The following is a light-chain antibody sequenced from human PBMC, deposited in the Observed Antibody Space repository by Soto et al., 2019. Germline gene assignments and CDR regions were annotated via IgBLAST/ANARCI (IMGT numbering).Light chain of an antibody. Sequence: EILLTQSPCTLSLAPGERATLSCRASQSLSSTYLAWYQQKPGHAPSLLIYGASNRATGIPDRLSGSGSGTDFTLTISRLEPEDFAVYYCQQYGSSGTFGQGTKVDIK. J-gene: IGKJ1*01. V-gene: IGKV3-20*01. CDR2: GAS. CDR3: QQYGSSGT. CDR1: QSLSSTY.